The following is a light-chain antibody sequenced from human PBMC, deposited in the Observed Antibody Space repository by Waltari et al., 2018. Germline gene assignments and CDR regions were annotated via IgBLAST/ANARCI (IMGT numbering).Light chain of an antibody. Sequence: EIVMTQSPATLSVSPGETATPPCRASQSVSSNLAWYQQKPGQAPRLLIYGASTRATGIPARFSGSGSGTEFTLTISSLQSEDFAVYYCQQYNNWPPRLTFGPGTKVDIK. CDR2: GAS. V-gene: IGKV3-15*01. CDR1: QSVSSN. CDR3: QQYNNWPPRLT. J-gene: IGKJ3*01.